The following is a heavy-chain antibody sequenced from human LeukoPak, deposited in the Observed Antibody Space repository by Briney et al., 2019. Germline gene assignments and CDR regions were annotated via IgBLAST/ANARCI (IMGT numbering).Heavy chain of an antibody. V-gene: IGHV3-48*03. CDR2: ISSSGSTI. D-gene: IGHD3-22*01. Sequence: PGGSLRLSCAASGFTFSSYEMNWVRQAPGKGLEWVSYISSSGSTIYYADFVKGRFTISRDNAKNSLYLQMNSLRAEDTAVYYCARALSYYYDSSGYSLYYGMDVWGQGTTVTVSS. CDR1: GFTFSSYE. J-gene: IGHJ6*02. CDR3: ARALSYYYDSSGYSLYYGMDV.